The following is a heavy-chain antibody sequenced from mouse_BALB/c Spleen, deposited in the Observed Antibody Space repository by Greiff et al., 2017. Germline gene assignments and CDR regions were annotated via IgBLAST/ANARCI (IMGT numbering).Heavy chain of an antibody. CDR2: IDPANGNT. D-gene: IGHD1-2*01. CDR1: GFNIKDTY. CDR3: ARAAYYFDY. V-gene: IGHV14-3*02. Sequence: EVKLMESGAELVKPGASVKLSCTASGFNIKDTYMHWVKQRPEQGLEWIGRIDPANGNTKYDPKFQGKATITADTSSNTAYLQLSGLTSEDTAVYYCARAAYYFDYWGQGTTLTVSS. J-gene: IGHJ2*01.